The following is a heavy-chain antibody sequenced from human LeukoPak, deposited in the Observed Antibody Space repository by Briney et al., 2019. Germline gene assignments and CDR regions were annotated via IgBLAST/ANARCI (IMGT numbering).Heavy chain of an antibody. CDR2: ISGSGGST. D-gene: IGHD5-18*01. J-gene: IGHJ4*02. V-gene: IGHV3-23*01. Sequence: GGSLRLSCAASGFTFSSFAMSWVRQAPGKGLEWVSAISGSGGSTYYADSVKGRFTISRDNSKNTLYLQMNSLRAEDTAEYYCAKVQMGGYYQFDYWGQGALVTVSS. CDR3: AKVQMGGYYQFDY. CDR1: GFTFSSFA.